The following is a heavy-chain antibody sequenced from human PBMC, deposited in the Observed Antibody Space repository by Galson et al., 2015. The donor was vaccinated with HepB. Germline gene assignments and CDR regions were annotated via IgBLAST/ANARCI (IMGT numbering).Heavy chain of an antibody. V-gene: IGHV1-18*01. CDR3: ARGKVVGATTLYYYYYYGMDV. Sequence: SVKVSCKASGYTFTGYGISWVRQAPGQGLEWMGWISAYNGNTNYAQKLQGRVTMTTDTSTSTAYMELRSLRSDDTAVYYCARGKVVGATTLYYYYYYGMDVWGQGTTVTVSS. D-gene: IGHD1-26*01. J-gene: IGHJ6*02. CDR1: GYTFTGYG. CDR2: ISAYNGNT.